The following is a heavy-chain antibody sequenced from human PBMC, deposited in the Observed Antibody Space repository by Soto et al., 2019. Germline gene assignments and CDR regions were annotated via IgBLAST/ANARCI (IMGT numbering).Heavy chain of an antibody. D-gene: IGHD3-16*01. Sequence: ASVKVSCKASGYSFNSYGVSWVRQAPGQGLEWMGWISAYNGNTNYAQKLQGRVTLTTDTSTSTAYMELRSLASDDTALYYCARDFGNDLSAPGAVFEYWGKGTLVTVS. CDR2: ISAYNGNT. J-gene: IGHJ4*02. V-gene: IGHV1-18*01. CDR1: GYSFNSYG. CDR3: ARDFGNDLSAPGAVFEY.